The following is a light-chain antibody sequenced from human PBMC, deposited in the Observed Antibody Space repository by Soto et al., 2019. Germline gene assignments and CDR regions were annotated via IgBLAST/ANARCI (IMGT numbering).Light chain of an antibody. CDR3: LQQNTYPWT. Sequence: DIQMTQSPSSLSASVGDRVTIPCRASQGISHDLAWYQQKPGKAPKRLISAASSLQSGVPSRFSGSGSGTEFTLTSSSLQPEDFATYYCLQQNTYPWTFGQGTKVEIK. CDR1: QGISHD. J-gene: IGKJ1*01. CDR2: AAS. V-gene: IGKV1-17*01.